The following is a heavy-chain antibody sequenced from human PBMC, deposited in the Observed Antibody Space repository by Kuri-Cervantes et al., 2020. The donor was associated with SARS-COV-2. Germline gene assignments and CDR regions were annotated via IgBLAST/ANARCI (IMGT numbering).Heavy chain of an antibody. CDR2: INPNSGGT. CDR1: GYTFTSYY. Sequence: ASVKVSCKASGYTFTSYYMHWVRQAPGQGLEWMGWINPNSGGTNYAQKFQGRVTMTRDTSITTAYMELSRVRSDDTAVYYCARDGDSRSWDLYCYGMDVWGQGTTVTVSS. J-gene: IGHJ6*02. D-gene: IGHD6-13*01. CDR3: ARDGDSRSWDLYCYGMDV. V-gene: IGHV1-2*02.